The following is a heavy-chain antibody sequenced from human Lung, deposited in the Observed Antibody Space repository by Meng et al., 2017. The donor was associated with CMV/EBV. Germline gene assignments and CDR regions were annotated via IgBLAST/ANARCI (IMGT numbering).Heavy chain of an antibody. J-gene: IGHJ6*02. CDR1: GGTFSSYT. CDR2: IVPINAIT. Sequence: SVXVSCKASGGTFSSYTITWVRQAPGQGLEWMGWIVPINAITSYAQKFQGRVTITADRSTSTAYMELTSLRSEDTAVYYCAWSSIAEYYYQYGMDVWRQGTTVTVSS. D-gene: IGHD6-6*01. CDR3: AWSSIAEYYYQYGMDV. V-gene: IGHV1-69*02.